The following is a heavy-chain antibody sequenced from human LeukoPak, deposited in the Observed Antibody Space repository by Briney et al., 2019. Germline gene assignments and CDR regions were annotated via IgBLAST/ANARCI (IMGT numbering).Heavy chain of an antibody. D-gene: IGHD4-17*01. V-gene: IGHV1-2*02. CDR3: ARGASTVTGY. Sequence: ASVKVSCKASGYTFTGYYMHWVRQAPGQGLEWMGWINPSSGGTNYAQKFQGRVTMTRDTSTSTAYMELSRLRSDDTAVYYCARGASTVTGYWGQGTLVTVSS. CDR1: GYTFTGYY. J-gene: IGHJ4*02. CDR2: INPSSGGT.